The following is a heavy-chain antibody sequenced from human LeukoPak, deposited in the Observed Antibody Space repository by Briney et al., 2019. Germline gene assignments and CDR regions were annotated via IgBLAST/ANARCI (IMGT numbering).Heavy chain of an antibody. Sequence: SETLSLTCTVSGGSISSYYWSWIRQPAGKGLEWIGRIYTSGSTNYNPSLKSRVTMSVDTSKNQFSLKLSSVTAADTAVYYCARVSRLGINYYFDYWGQGTLVTVSS. D-gene: IGHD1-1*01. V-gene: IGHV4-4*07. J-gene: IGHJ4*02. CDR1: GGSISSYY. CDR2: IYTSGST. CDR3: ARVSRLGINYYFDY.